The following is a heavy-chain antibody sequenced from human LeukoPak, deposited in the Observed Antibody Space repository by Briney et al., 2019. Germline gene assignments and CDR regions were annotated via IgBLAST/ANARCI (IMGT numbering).Heavy chain of an antibody. J-gene: IGHJ4*02. CDR3: AKGRRLGELSFVY. V-gene: IGHV3-30*18. CDR1: GFTFSSYG. Sequence: GGSLRLSCAASGFTFSSYGMHWVRQAPGKGLEWVAVISYDGSNKYYADSVKGRFTIYRDNSKNTLYLQMNSLRAEDTAVYYCAKGRRLGELSFVYWGQGTLVTVSS. D-gene: IGHD3-16*02. CDR2: ISYDGSNK.